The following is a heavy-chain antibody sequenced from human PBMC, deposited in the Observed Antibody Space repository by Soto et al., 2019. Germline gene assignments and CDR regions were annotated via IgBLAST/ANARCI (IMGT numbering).Heavy chain of an antibody. J-gene: IGHJ5*01. CDR1: GGSFSGYY. D-gene: IGHD1-1*01. Sequence: SETLSLTCTVYGGSFSGYYWNWIRQPPGKGLEWIGEINHSGSTNYNPSLKSRVTISVDTSKNQFSLKLSSVTAADTAVYYCARLGKSTGSDSWGQGTLVTVS. CDR3: ARLGKSTGSDS. CDR2: INHSGST. V-gene: IGHV4-34*01.